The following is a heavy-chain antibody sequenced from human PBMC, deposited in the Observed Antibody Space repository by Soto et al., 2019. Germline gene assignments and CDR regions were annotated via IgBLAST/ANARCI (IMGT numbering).Heavy chain of an antibody. J-gene: IGHJ6*02. Sequence: PGGSLRLSCAASGFTFSSYAMSWVRQAPGKGLEWVSAISGSGGSTYYAASVKGRFTISRDNSKNTLYLQMNSLRAEDTAVYYCAKDSVQLWSRLYGMDVWGQGTTVTVSS. V-gene: IGHV3-23*01. D-gene: IGHD5-18*01. CDR2: ISGSGGST. CDR3: AKDSVQLWSRLYGMDV. CDR1: GFTFSSYA.